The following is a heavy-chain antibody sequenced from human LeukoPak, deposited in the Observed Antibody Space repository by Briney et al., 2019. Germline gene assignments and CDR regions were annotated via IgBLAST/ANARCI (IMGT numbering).Heavy chain of an antibody. CDR2: INSDGSST. J-gene: IGHJ5*02. CDR1: GFTVSSYW. D-gene: IGHD3-10*01. V-gene: IGHV3-74*01. Sequence: PGGSLRLSCAASGFTVSSYWMHWVRQAPGKGLVWVSRINSDGSSTNYADSVKGRFTISRDNAKNTLYLQMNGLRVEDTAEYYCARGRGPYGWFDPWGQGTLVTVPS. CDR3: ARGRGPYGWFDP.